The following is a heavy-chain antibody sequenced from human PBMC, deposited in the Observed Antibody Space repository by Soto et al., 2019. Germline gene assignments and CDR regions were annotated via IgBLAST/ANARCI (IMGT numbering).Heavy chain of an antibody. CDR2: TYWDDDN. Sequence: QITLRESGPTLVKPTQTLTLTCSLSGVSITTQFVGVGCVCQPPRKALAGLAFTYWDDDNRYKPSLKPRFITMKDTSKNHVVLKMTLMGHADTATYDCAHRLTLMSTWKNGAFDSWGQGTLVAVPS. V-gene: IGHV2-5*02. CDR1: GVSITTQFVG. J-gene: IGHJ3*01. CDR3: AHRLTLMSTWKNGAFDS. D-gene: IGHD1-1*01.